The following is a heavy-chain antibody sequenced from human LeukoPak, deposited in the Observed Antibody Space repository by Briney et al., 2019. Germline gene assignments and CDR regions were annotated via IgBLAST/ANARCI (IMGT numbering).Heavy chain of an antibody. CDR1: GFPFSSYG. CDR3: TRVGYIDEGIDY. J-gene: IGHJ4*02. CDR2: IKQDGSKK. Sequence: GGSLRLSCVASGFPFSSYGMTWVRQAPGKGLEWVANIKQDGSKKSYVDSVKGRFTISRDNAKNSLYLQMNSLRAEDTAIYYCTRVGYIDEGIDYWGQGTLVTVSS. D-gene: IGHD5-24*01. V-gene: IGHV3-7*04.